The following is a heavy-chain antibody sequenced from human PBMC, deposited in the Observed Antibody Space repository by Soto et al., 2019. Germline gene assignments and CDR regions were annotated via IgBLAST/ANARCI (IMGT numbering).Heavy chain of an antibody. CDR1: GGSFSGYY. D-gene: IGHD6-13*01. J-gene: IGHJ4*02. CDR3: ARVSSSRNY. CDR2: INHSGST. Sequence: SETLSLTCAVYGGSFSGYYWSWIRQPPGKGLEWIGEINHSGSTNYNPSLKSRVTISVDTSKNQFSLKLSSVTAADTAVYYCARVSSSRNYWGQGTLVTVSS. V-gene: IGHV4-34*01.